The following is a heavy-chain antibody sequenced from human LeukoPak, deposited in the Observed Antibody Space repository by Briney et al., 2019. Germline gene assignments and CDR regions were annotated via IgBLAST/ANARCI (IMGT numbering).Heavy chain of an antibody. J-gene: IGHJ6*02. Sequence: GASVKVSCKASGYTFTRYSMHWVRQAPGQRLEWMGWINAGNGNTKYSQKFQGRVTITRDTSASTAYMELSSLRSEDTAVYYCARAAPPYYYYGMDVWGQGTTVTVSS. CDR1: GYTFTRYS. CDR2: INAGNGNT. CDR3: ARAAPPYYYYGMDV. V-gene: IGHV1-3*01.